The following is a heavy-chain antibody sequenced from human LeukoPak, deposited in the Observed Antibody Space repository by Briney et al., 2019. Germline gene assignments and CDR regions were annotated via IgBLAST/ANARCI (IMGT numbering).Heavy chain of an antibody. CDR1: GFTFSSYA. J-gene: IGHJ6*02. Sequence: GGSLRLSCAASGFTFSSYAMSWVRQAPGKGLEWVSAISGSGGSTYYADSVKGRFTISRDNSKNTLYLQMNSLRAGDTAVYYCAKGSFGYSSSWYLSGDHYYYYYGMDVWGQGTTVTVSS. CDR3: AKGSFGYSSSWYLSGDHYYYYYGMDV. V-gene: IGHV3-23*01. D-gene: IGHD6-13*01. CDR2: ISGSGGST.